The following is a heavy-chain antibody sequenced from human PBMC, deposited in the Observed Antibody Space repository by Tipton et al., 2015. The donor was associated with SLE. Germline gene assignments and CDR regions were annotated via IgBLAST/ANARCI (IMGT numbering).Heavy chain of an antibody. CDR1: GGSMSSHC. CDR2: VCYSGNT. Sequence: TLSLTCTVSGGSMSSHCWNWIRQPPGKGLEWIGYVCYSGNTNYNPSLKSRATMSVDTSNSQFSLKLTSMTTADTAVYYCARLWHYGDPSFDYWGQGTLVTVSS. D-gene: IGHD4-17*01. V-gene: IGHV4-59*11. CDR3: ARLWHYGDPSFDY. J-gene: IGHJ4*02.